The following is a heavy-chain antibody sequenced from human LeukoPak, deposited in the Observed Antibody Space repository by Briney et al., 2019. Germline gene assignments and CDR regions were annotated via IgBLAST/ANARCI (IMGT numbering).Heavy chain of an antibody. V-gene: IGHV3-23*01. J-gene: IGHJ4*02. CDR2: NRSSGGST. CDR3: ASKIGYCSSVSCYLDY. Sequence: GGSLRLSCAASAFTFSSYDMTWARQAPGKGLEWFSANRSSGGSTDYADSVKGRFTISRDNSKNILYLQMNSLRAEDTAVYYCASKIGYCSSVSCYLDYWGQGTLVTVSS. CDR1: AFTFSSYD. D-gene: IGHD2-15*01.